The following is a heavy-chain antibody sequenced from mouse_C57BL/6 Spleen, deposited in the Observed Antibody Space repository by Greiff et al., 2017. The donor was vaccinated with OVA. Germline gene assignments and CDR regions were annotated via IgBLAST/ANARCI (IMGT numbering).Heavy chain of an antibody. J-gene: IGHJ1*03. Sequence: QVQLQQPGTELVNPESSVKLSCKASGYTFTSYWMHWVKQRPGQGLEWIGTINPSNGGTNYNEKFKSKATLTVDKSSSTAYMQLSCLTSEDSAVDYCARSHYDYWYFDVWGTGTTVTVSS. D-gene: IGHD2-4*01. CDR1: GYTFTSYW. CDR3: ARSHYDYWYFDV. CDR2: INPSNGGT. V-gene: IGHV1-53*01.